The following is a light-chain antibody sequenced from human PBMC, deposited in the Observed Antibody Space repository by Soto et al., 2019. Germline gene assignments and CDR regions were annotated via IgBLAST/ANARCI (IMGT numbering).Light chain of an antibody. V-gene: IGKV1-17*01. J-gene: IGKJ1*01. Sequence: DIQMTQSPSSLSASVGDRVTISCRASQGVSNDLAWYQQKPGKAPKGLIYTASSLHSGVPSRFSGSGSGTDFTLTISSLPPEDFATYDWLQYNSYPRTFGQGTKVEIK. CDR1: QGVSND. CDR3: LQYNSYPRT. CDR2: TAS.